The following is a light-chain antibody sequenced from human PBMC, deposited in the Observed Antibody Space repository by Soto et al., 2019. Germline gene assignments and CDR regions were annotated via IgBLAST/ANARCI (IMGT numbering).Light chain of an antibody. CDR1: SSNIGAGFD. Sequence: QSVLTQPPSVSGAPGQRVTISCTGSSSNIGAGFDVHWYHQFPGTAPKLLIYNNSLRPSGVPDRFSGSKSGTSASLAITGLQAEDEADYYCQSFDGSLSAVIFGGGTKLTVL. CDR3: QSFDGSLSAVI. V-gene: IGLV1-40*01. J-gene: IGLJ2*01. CDR2: NNS.